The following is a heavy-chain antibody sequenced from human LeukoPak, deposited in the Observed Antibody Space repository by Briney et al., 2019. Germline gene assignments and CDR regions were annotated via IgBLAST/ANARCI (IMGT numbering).Heavy chain of an antibody. J-gene: IGHJ4*02. CDR2: INHGGST. CDR1: GGSFSGDF. D-gene: IGHD3-22*01. Sequence: PSETLSLTCAVYGGSFSGDFWSWIRQSPGKGLEWIGEINHGGSTTYNPSLQSRVTMSVDTSTNQISLKMTSVTATDTAVYYCARERRRNRNYYDRSGYAFDYWGQGTLVTVSS. V-gene: IGHV4-34*01. CDR3: ARERRRNRNYYDRSGYAFDY.